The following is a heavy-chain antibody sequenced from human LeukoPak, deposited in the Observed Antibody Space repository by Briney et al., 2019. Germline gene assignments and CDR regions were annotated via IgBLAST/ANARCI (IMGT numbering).Heavy chain of an antibody. CDR1: GFTFSSYA. V-gene: IGHV3-23*01. CDR3: AKEYDILTGYYKDY. Sequence: AGGSLTLSCAASGFTFSSYAMSWLRQAQGMGWEWVSAISGSGGSTYYADSVKGRFTISRDNSKNTLYLQMNSLRAEDTAVYYCAKEYDILTGYYKDYWGQGTLSPSPQ. CDR2: ISGSGGST. J-gene: IGHJ4*02. D-gene: IGHD3-9*01.